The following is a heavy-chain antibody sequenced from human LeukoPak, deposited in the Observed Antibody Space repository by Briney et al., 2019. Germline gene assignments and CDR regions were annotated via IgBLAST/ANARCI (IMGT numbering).Heavy chain of an antibody. Sequence: SETLSLTCAVYGGSFSGYYWSWIRQPPGKGLEWIGEINHSGSTNYNPSLKSRVTISVDTSKNQFSLKLRSVTAADTAVYYCARRETKVRGVIIKKINWFDPWGQGTLVTVSS. CDR3: ARRETKVRGVIIKKINWFDP. V-gene: IGHV4-34*01. D-gene: IGHD3-10*01. J-gene: IGHJ5*02. CDR2: INHSGST. CDR1: GGSFSGYY.